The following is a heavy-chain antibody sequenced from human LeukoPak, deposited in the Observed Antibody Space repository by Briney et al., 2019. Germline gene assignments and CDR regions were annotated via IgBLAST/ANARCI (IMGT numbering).Heavy chain of an antibody. CDR1: GYSFTSYW. CDR3: ARHGGYCSSTSCYGGFVGY. Sequence: GESLKISCKGSGYSFTSYWIGWVRQMPGKGLEWMGIIYPDDSDTRYSPSFQGQVTISADKSISTAYLQWSSLKASDTAMYYCARHGGYCSSTSCYGGFVGYWGQGTLVTVSS. D-gene: IGHD2-2*01. J-gene: IGHJ4*02. V-gene: IGHV5-51*01. CDR2: IYPDDSDT.